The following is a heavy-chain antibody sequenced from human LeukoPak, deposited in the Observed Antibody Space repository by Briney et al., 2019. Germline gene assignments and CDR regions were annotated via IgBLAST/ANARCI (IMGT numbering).Heavy chain of an antibody. Sequence: GGSLRLSCAASGFIFNNYALSWVRQAPGKGLEWVSSISGSGDSTYYADSVKGRFTISRDNSNNTLFLQMNSLGAEDTALYYCAKSRSSGSSSSNYWGQGTLVTVSS. CDR1: GFIFNNYA. V-gene: IGHV3-23*01. CDR3: AKSRSSGSSSSNY. D-gene: IGHD6-13*01. J-gene: IGHJ4*02. CDR2: ISGSGDST.